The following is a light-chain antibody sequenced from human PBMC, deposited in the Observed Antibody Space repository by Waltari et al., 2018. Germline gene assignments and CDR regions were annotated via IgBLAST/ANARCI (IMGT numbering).Light chain of an antibody. CDR3: QHRGHWPPDAT. Sequence: EFVLTQSPATLSLSPGERATLSCRASQSVRGYLAWYQQKPGQAPRLLIYDTSNRATGIPARLSGSGSGTDFTLTISSLEPEDFAVYYCQHRGHWPPDATFGPGTKVDIK. CDR1: QSVRGY. CDR2: DTS. J-gene: IGKJ3*01. V-gene: IGKV3-11*01.